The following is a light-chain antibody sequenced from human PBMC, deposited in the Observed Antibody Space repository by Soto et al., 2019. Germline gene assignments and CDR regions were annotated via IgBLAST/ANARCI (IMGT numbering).Light chain of an antibody. J-gene: IGLJ1*01. CDR2: DVS. CDR3: CSYAGSYNWI. V-gene: IGLV2-11*01. CDR1: SSDVGGYNY. Sequence: QSALTQPRSVSGSPGQSVTISCTGTSSDVGGYNYVSWYQQHPGKAPKLMIYDVSKRPSGVPDRFSGSKSGNTASLTISGLQAEDEADYYCCSYAGSYNWIFGSGTKVTV.